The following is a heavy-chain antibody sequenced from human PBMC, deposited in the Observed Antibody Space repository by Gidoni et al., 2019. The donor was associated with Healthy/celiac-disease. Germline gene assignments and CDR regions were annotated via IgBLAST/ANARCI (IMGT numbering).Heavy chain of an antibody. V-gene: IGHV4-34*01. Sequence: QVQLQQWGAGLLKPSETLSLTCAVYGVSFSGSYWSWTRQPPGKGLEWIGEINHSGSTNYNPPLKSRVTISVDTSKNQFSLKLSSVTAADTAVYYCARGPPRPRYYYDSSTHNWFDPWGQGTLVTVSS. J-gene: IGHJ5*02. CDR1: GVSFSGSY. CDR3: ARGPPRPRYYYDSSTHNWFDP. CDR2: INHSGST. D-gene: IGHD3-22*01.